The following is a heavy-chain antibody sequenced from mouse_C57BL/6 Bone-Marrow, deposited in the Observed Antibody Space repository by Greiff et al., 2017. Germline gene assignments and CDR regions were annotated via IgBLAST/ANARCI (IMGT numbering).Heavy chain of an antibody. CDR3: ARELGNYAMDY. Sequence: QVQLQQSGAELVRPGASVKLSCKASGYTFTDYYINWVKQRPGQGLEWIARIYPGSGNTYYNEKFKGKATLTAEKSSSTAYMQLSSLPSEDSAVYFCARELGNYAMDYWGQGTSVTVSS. CDR1: GYTFTDYY. CDR2: IYPGSGNT. J-gene: IGHJ4*01. D-gene: IGHD4-1*01. V-gene: IGHV1-76*01.